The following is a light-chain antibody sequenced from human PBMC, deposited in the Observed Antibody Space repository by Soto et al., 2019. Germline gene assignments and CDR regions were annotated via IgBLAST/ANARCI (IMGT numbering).Light chain of an antibody. CDR2: DAS. J-gene: IGKJ1*01. Sequence: DIVLTQSPGTLSLSPGERATLSCRASQSVFSSFLAWYQQKPGQAPRLLIYDASTRATGIPDRFSASGSGTDFTLTISRLEPEDFAMYYCHQYGSSPRTFGQGTKVEIK. V-gene: IGKV3-20*01. CDR1: QSVFSSF. CDR3: HQYGSSPRT.